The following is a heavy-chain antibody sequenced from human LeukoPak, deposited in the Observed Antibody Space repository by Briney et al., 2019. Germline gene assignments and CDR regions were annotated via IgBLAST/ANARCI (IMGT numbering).Heavy chain of an antibody. D-gene: IGHD3-22*01. CDR1: GFTFSIYG. CDR2: ISDSGDST. J-gene: IGHJ4*02. Sequence: GGTLRLSCAVSGFTFSIYGMSWVRQAPGKGLEWVSAISDSGDSTYYADSVKGRFTISRDNSKNTLYLQMNSLRAEDTVVYYCAVHNSGFCYWGQGTQVTVSS. CDR3: AVHNSGFCY. V-gene: IGHV3-23*01.